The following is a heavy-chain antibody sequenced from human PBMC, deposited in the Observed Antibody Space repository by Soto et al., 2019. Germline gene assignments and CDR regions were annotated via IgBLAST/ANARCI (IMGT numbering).Heavy chain of an antibody. CDR1: GFTFNNYG. J-gene: IGHJ2*01. Sequence: QVQLVESGGGVVQPGGSLRLSCAASGFTFNNYGMHWVRQAPGEGLEWVAVVSYDGRVQYYADSAKGRFTISRDNSKNRLYLQMNSLRDDDTAVYYCAKEISPKAGKWYFDLWGRGTLVTVSS. D-gene: IGHD6-19*01. V-gene: IGHV3-30*18. CDR2: VSYDGRVQ. CDR3: AKEISPKAGKWYFDL.